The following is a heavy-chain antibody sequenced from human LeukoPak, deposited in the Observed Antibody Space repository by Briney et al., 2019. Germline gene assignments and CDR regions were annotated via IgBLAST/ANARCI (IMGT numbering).Heavy chain of an antibody. V-gene: IGHV3-7*01. CDR3: AREPLNYDILTGDRDY. CDR1: GFTFSSYW. D-gene: IGHD3-9*01. CDR2: IKQDGSEK. Sequence: EGSLRLSCAASGFTFSSYWMSWVRQAPGKGLEWVANIKQDGSEKYYVDSVKGRFTISRDNAKNSLYLQMNSLRAEDTAVYYCAREPLNYDILTGDRDYWGQGTLVTVSS. J-gene: IGHJ4*02.